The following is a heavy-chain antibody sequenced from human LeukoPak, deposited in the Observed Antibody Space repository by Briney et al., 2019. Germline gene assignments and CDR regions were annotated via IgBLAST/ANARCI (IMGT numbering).Heavy chain of an antibody. J-gene: IGHJ4*02. D-gene: IGHD2-2*01. CDR1: GGSISSSSYY. V-gene: IGHV4-39*07. Sequence: ASETLSLTCTVSGGSISSSSYYWGWIRQPPGKGLEWIGSIYYSGSTYYNPSLKSRVTISVDTSKNQFSLNLSSVTAADTAVYYCARLVVVPAATHARDYWGQGTLVTVSS. CDR3: ARLVVVPAATHARDY. CDR2: IYYSGST.